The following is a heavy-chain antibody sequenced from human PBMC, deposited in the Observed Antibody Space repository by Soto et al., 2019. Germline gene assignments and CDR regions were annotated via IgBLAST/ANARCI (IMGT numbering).Heavy chain of an antibody. Sequence: ASVKVSCKASGYTFTGYYMHWVRQAPGQGLEWMGWINPNSGGTNYAQKFQGWVTMTKDTSISTAYMELSRLRSDDTAVYYCARDYYYDSSGSYGMDVWGQGTTVTVSS. D-gene: IGHD3-22*01. V-gene: IGHV1-2*04. CDR1: GYTFTGYY. J-gene: IGHJ6*02. CDR2: INPNSGGT. CDR3: ARDYYYDSSGSYGMDV.